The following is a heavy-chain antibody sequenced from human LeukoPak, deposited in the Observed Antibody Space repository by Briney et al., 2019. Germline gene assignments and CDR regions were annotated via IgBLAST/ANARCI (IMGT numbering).Heavy chain of an antibody. CDR3: GTGDNAFHL. CDR1: GFTFSSYW. J-gene: IGHJ3*01. Sequence: GGSLRLSCAASGFTFSSYWMSWVRQAPGKGLEWVSNIKQDGSEKYYVDSVKGRFTISRDNAKNSLYLQMNSLRAEYPAVYYCGTGDNAFHLWGQSTMVTVSS. CDR2: IKQDGSEK. V-gene: IGHV3-7*01. D-gene: IGHD2-15*01.